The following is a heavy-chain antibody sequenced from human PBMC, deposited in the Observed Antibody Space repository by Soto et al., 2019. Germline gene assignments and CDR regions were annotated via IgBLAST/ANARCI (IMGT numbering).Heavy chain of an antibody. CDR1: GGSGNSGYYY. J-gene: IGHJ4*01. V-gene: IGHV4-61*01. Sequence: SETLSLTCTVSGGSGNSGYYYWYWFRQSPGKGLEWIGNIYHSGSTKYNPSLKSRVTISVDTSKKQFSLKLSSVTAADTSVYYCTRGGEAYKIGHWGHGTLVTVPA. CDR2: IYHSGST. D-gene: IGHD1-1*01. CDR3: TRGGEAYKIGH.